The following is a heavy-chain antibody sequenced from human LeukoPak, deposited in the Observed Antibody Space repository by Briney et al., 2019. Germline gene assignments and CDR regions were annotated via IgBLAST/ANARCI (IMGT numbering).Heavy chain of an antibody. CDR1: GFIFDDYG. CDR2: INWNGGKT. D-gene: IGHD1-26*01. Sequence: GGSLRLSCEASGFIFDDYGMNWVRQVPGKGLEWVAGINWNGGKTGYADSVKGRFTISRDNAKNSLYLQMNSLRAEDTALYYCARSYSGSYFSWFDPWGQGTLVTVSS. J-gene: IGHJ5*02. V-gene: IGHV3-20*04. CDR3: ARSYSGSYFSWFDP.